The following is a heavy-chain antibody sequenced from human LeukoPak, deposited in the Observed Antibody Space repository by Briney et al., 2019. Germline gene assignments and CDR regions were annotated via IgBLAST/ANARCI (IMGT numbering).Heavy chain of an antibody. Sequence: SETLSLTYTVSGASISTYFWSWIRQPAGKRMEWIGRVYASATTYYNPSLRSRVTLSIDTSKNQFSLSLNSVTAADTAVYYCAKTHCGGGSCDKFDSWGQGILVTVSS. CDR1: GASISTYF. D-gene: IGHD2-21*01. V-gene: IGHV4-4*07. J-gene: IGHJ5*01. CDR2: VYASATT. CDR3: AKTHCGGGSCDKFDS.